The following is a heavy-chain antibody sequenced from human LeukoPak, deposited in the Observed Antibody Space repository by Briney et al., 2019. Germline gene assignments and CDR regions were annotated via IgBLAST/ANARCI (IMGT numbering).Heavy chain of an antibody. V-gene: IGHV3-48*03. CDR2: IDNNVDTV. CDR1: GFTFSTYE. D-gene: IGHD4-17*01. Sequence: GGSLRLSCAASGFTFSTYEMTWVRQAPGKGLEWISYIDNNVDTVYYADSMKGRFTISRDDTRNFLYLQMNSLRAEDTAVYYCARIHFVVSVTSVRFVLWGEGTLVTVSS. CDR3: ARIHFVVSVTSVRFVL. J-gene: IGHJ4*02.